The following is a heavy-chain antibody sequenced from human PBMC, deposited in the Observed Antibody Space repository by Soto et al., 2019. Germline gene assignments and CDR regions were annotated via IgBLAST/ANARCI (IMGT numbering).Heavy chain of an antibody. CDR3: AKDKVGLGYYDY. J-gene: IGHJ4*02. V-gene: IGHV3-30*18. CDR1: GFTFSSYG. CDR2: ISYDGSNK. D-gene: IGHD2-15*01. Sequence: GGSLRLSCAASGFTFSSYGMHWVRQAPGKGLEWVAVISYDGSNKYYADSVKGRFTISRDNSKNTLYLQMNSLRAEDTAVYYCAKDKVGLGYYDYWGQGTLVTVSS.